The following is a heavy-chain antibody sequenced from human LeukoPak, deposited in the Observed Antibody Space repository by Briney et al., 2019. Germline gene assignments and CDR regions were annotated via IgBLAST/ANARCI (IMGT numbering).Heavy chain of an antibody. D-gene: IGHD3-10*01. CDR1: GGSISSSSYY. Sequence: SETLSLTCTVSGGSISSSSYYWGWIRQPPGKGLEWIGSIYYSGSTYYNPSLKSRVTILVDTSKNQFSLKLSSVTAADTAVYYCAREGSYYGSGSYPNWFDPWGQGTLVTVSS. J-gene: IGHJ5*02. V-gene: IGHV4-39*07. CDR2: IYYSGST. CDR3: AREGSYYGSGSYPNWFDP.